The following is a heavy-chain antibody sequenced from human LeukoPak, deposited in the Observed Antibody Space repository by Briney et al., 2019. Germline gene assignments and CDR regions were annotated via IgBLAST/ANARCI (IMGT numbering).Heavy chain of an antibody. CDR2: IYHSGST. J-gene: IGHJ4*02. V-gene: IGHV4-38-2*02. CDR1: GYSISSGYY. D-gene: IGHD2-2*02. Sequence: SETLSLTCTVSGYSISSGYYWGWTRQPPGKGLEWSGSIYHSGSTHYNPSLKSRVTISVDTTKNQFSLKLSSVTAADTAVYYCARGGVGIVVVPASIGFIDYWGQGTLVTVSS. CDR3: ARGGVGIVVVPASIGFIDY.